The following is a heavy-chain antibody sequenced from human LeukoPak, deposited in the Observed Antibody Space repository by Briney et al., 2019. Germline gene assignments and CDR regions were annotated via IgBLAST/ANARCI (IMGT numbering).Heavy chain of an antibody. Sequence: QPGGSLRLSCAASGFTFSSYAMNWVRQTPGKGLEWVSGIITGGSTYYADSVKGRFTISRDNSQNTLYLQMNSLRAEDTAIYYCAKGSGYTYGHFDYWGQGTLVTVSS. V-gene: IGHV3-23*01. CDR3: AKGSGYTYGHFDY. J-gene: IGHJ4*02. CDR2: IITGGST. CDR1: GFTFSSYA. D-gene: IGHD5-18*01.